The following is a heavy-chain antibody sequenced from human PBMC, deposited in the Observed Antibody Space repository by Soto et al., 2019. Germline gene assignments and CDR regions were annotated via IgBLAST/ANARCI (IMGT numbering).Heavy chain of an antibody. D-gene: IGHD6-13*01. CDR2: IYYSGST. J-gene: IGHJ6*02. V-gene: IGHV4-61*01. Sequence: SETLSLTCTVSGGSVSSGSYYWSWIRQPPGKGLEWIGYIYYSGSTNYNPSLKSRVTISVDTSKNQFSLKLSSVTAADTAVYYCARDLQQLVPLVDYYYYGMDVWGQGTTVTVSS. CDR1: GGSVSSGSYY. CDR3: ARDLQQLVPLVDYYYYGMDV.